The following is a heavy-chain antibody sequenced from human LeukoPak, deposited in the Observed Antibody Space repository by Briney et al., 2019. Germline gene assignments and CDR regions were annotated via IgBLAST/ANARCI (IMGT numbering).Heavy chain of an antibody. CDR3: ARVVNGYGPVDY. J-gene: IGHJ4*02. CDR2: ISTYNGNT. Sequence: GASVKVSCKASGYTFNSYDISWVRQAPGQGLEWMAWISTYNGNTNYALKVQGRATMTTDTSTSTAYMELRSLRSDDTAVYYCARVVNGYGPVDYWGQGTLVTVSS. D-gene: IGHD5-18*01. V-gene: IGHV1-18*01. CDR1: GYTFNSYD.